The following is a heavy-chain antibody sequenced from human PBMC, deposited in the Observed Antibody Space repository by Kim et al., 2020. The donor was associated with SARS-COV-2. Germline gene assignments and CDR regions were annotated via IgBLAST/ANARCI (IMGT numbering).Heavy chain of an antibody. CDR3: AREVTLRYFDWLSP. D-gene: IGHD3-9*01. Sequence: SQKFQGRVTITRDTSASTAYMELSSLRSEDTAVYYCAREVTLRYFDWLSPWGQGTLVTVSS. J-gene: IGHJ5*02. V-gene: IGHV1-3*01.